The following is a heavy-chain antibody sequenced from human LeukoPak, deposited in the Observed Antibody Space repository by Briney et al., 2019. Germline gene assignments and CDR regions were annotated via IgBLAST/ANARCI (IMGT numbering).Heavy chain of an antibody. Sequence: SETLSLTCSVSGGSINSYYWSWIRQPPGKGLEWIGSIYYTGTTYYNPSLKSRVTVSVDTSKNQFSLKLTSVTAADTAVYYCARSMAAAGPTHNWFDHWGHGTLVSVSS. J-gene: IGHJ5*02. V-gene: IGHV4-39*01. CDR2: IYYTGTT. CDR1: GGSINSYY. CDR3: ARSMAAAGPTHNWFDH. D-gene: IGHD6-13*01.